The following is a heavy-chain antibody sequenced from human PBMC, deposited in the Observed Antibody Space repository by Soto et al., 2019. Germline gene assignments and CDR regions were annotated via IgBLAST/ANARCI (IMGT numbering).Heavy chain of an antibody. CDR3: ARDGRYCGGDCYSYYYYYGMDV. J-gene: IGHJ6*02. CDR2: IWYDGSNK. D-gene: IGHD2-21*02. Sequence: QVQLVESGGGVVQPGRSLRLSCAASGFTFSSYGMHWVRQAPGKGLEWVAVIWYDGSNKYYADSVKGRFTISRDNSKNTLDLQMNSLGAEDTAVYYCARDGRYCGGDCYSYYYYYGMDVWGQGTTVTVSS. CDR1: GFTFSSYG. V-gene: IGHV3-33*01.